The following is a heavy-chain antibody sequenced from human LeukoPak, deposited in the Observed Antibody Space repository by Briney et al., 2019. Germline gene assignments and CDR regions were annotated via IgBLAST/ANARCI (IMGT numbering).Heavy chain of an antibody. V-gene: IGHV3-23*01. D-gene: IGHD2-21*01. J-gene: IGHJ3*02. CDR3: AKDSSRGYSIRAVDAFDI. CDR2: ISGSGGST. CDR1: GFTFSSYG. Sequence: GGSLRLSCAASGFTFSSYGMSWVRQAPGKGLEWVSAISGSGGSTYYADSVKGRFTISRDNPKNTLYLQMNSLRAEDTAVYYCAKDSSRGYSIRAVDAFDIWGQGTMVTVSS.